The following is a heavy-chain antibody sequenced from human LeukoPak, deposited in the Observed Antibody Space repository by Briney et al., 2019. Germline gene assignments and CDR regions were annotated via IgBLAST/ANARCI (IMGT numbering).Heavy chain of an antibody. CDR3: ARGTMVRGAYYLDY. J-gene: IGHJ4*02. CDR1: GYTFTSYY. Sequence: GPSLKLSCKASGYTFTSYYMHWVRQAPGQGLEWMGIINTSGGSTSYAQKFQGRVTMTRNTSTSTVYMELSCLRSEDTAVYYCARGTMVRGAYYLDYWGQGTLVTVSS. V-gene: IGHV1-46*01. CDR2: INTSGGST. D-gene: IGHD3-10*01.